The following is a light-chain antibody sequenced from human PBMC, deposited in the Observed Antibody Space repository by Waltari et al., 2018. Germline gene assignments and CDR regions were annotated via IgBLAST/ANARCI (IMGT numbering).Light chain of an antibody. J-gene: IGLJ1*01. CDR1: QSGDKY. Sequence: SYELTQQPSVSVSPGQTASITCSGDQSGDKYACWYQQKPGQSPVLVIYQDSKRPSGIPERFSGSNSGNTATLTISGTQAMDEADYYCQAWDSSTYVFGTGTKVTVL. V-gene: IGLV3-1*01. CDR3: QAWDSSTYV. CDR2: QDS.